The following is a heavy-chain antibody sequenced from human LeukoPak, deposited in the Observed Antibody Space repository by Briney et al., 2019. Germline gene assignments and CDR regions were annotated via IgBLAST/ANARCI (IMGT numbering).Heavy chain of an antibody. CDR2: ISGSGGST. V-gene: IGHV3-23*01. CDR3: AKALPDILRHWFRGYAIDI. J-gene: IGHJ3*02. Sequence: PGGSLRLSCAASGFTFSSYAMSWVRQALGKGLEWVSAISGSGGSTYYADSVKGRFTISRDNSKNTLYLQMNSLRAEDTAVYYCAKALPDILRHWFRGYAIDIWGQGKMVTVSS. CDR1: GFTFSSYA. D-gene: IGHD3-9*01.